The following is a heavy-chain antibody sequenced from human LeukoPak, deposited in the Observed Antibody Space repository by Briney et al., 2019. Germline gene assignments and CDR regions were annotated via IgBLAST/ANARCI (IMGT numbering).Heavy chain of an antibody. CDR3: ARSVPPTLYYYDSSGYYIY. CDR2: INPNSGGT. CDR1: GYTFTSYD. V-gene: IGHV1-2*02. J-gene: IGHJ4*02. D-gene: IGHD3-22*01. Sequence: ASVKVSCKASGYTFTSYDINWVRQATGQGLEWMGWINPNSGGTNYAQKFQGRVTMTRDTSISTAYMELSRLRSDDTAVYYCARSVPPTLYYYDSSGYYIYWGQGTLVTVSS.